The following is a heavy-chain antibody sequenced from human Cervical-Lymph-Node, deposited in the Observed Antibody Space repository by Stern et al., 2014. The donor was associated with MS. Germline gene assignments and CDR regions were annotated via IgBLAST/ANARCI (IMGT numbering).Heavy chain of an antibody. CDR2: IDWDDAK. CDR1: GFSLNTAGTR. Sequence: QVTLRESGPALVKPTQTLTLTCSFSGFSLNTAGTRVTWLRHPPGQALEWLAGIDWDDAKFARPSLKTRLPISKDTSKNQVVLTLTNMDPVDAAAYYCARSLAGVFDFWGQGTMVTVSS. CDR3: ARSLAGVFDF. V-gene: IGHV2-70*04. J-gene: IGHJ4*02.